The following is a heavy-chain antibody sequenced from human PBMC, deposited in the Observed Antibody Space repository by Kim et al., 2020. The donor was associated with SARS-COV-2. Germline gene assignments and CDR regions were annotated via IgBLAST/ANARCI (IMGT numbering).Heavy chain of an antibody. V-gene: IGHV6-1*01. CDR2: YN. Sequence: YNDYAVSVKSRITINPDTSKNQFSLQRNSVTPEDTAVYYCARDSVRHFDYWGQGTLVTVSS. J-gene: IGHJ4*02. D-gene: IGHD6-6*01. CDR3: ARDSVRHFDY.